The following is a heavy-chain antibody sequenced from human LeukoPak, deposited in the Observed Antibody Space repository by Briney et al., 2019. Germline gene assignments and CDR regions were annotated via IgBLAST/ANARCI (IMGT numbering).Heavy chain of an antibody. CDR2: IYYSGST. D-gene: IGHD5-18*01. CDR3: ARASDTAMVRVYWIDP. Sequence: SETLSLTCTVSGASISSHDWSWIRQPPVKRLEWIGYIYYSGSTNYNPSLKSRVTISVDTSKDQFSLKLRSVTAADTAVYYCARASDTAMVRVYWIDPWGQGTLVTVSS. J-gene: IGHJ5*02. V-gene: IGHV4-59*11. CDR1: GASISSHD.